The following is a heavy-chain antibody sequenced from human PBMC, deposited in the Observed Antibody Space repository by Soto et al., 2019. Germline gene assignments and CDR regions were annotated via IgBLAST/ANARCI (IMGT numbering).Heavy chain of an antibody. J-gene: IGHJ5*02. V-gene: IGHV1-2*02. CDR3: ASHDPGARFDP. Sequence: QVQLVQSGAEVKKPGASVKVSCKAPRYTFTAYFMHWVRQARGQGLEWMGWINPNNGATHYGLSFQGRVTMTRDTSISTAYMELRSLRSDYTSVYYCASHDPGARFDPWGQGTLVIVSS. CDR2: INPNNGAT. D-gene: IGHD1-1*01. CDR1: RYTFTAYF.